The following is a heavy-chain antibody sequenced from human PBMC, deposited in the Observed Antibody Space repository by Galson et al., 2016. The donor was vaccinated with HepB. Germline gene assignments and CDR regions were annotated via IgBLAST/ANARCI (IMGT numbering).Heavy chain of an antibody. CDR2: IIPVLGTT. D-gene: IGHD2-15*01. CDR3: ARPSRSTWSFDD. CDR1: GGTFSDYD. J-gene: IGHJ4*02. Sequence: SVKVSCKASGGTFSDYDISWVRQAPGQGLEWMGRIIPVLGTTDYAQKFQGRVKLTADKSTRTIYIELSSLRFEDSAIYYCARPSRSTWSFDDWGQGTLVTVSS. V-gene: IGHV1-69*04.